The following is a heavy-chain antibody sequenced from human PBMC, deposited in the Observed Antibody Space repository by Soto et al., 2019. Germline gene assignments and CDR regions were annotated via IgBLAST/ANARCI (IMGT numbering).Heavy chain of an antibody. V-gene: IGHV4-4*02. D-gene: IGHD6-13*01. CDR3: ASAAAAARTQWFDP. CDR1: GGSVSSSRW. CDR2: MYHSGTT. J-gene: IGHJ5*02. Sequence: QVQLQESGPGLVKPSGTLSLTCSVSGGSVSSSRWWSWVRQPPGKGLEWIGEMYHSGTTNYNPSLKSRVTISVDKSKNQFSLKVTSVTAADTAIYYCASAAAAARTQWFDPWGQGTVVTVSS.